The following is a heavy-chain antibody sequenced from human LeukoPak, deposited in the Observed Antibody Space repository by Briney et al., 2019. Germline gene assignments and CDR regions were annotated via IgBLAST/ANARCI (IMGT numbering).Heavy chain of an antibody. V-gene: IGHV4-34*01. J-gene: IGHJ4*02. CDR1: GGSFSGYY. CDR2: INHIGST. D-gene: IGHD3-3*01. Sequence: SETLSLTCAVYGGSFSGYYWSWIRQPPGKGLEWIGEINHIGSTNYNPSLKSRVTISVDTSKNQFSLKLSSVTAADTAVYYCARNIFGVVTPLYFDHWGQGTLVTVSS. CDR3: ARNIFGVVTPLYFDH.